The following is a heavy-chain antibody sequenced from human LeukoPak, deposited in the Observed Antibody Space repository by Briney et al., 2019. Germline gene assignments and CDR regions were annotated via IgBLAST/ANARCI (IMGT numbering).Heavy chain of an antibody. Sequence: GGSLTLSCAVSGFTFSGDCMHWARHARGKGVVWVSHINNDGRITKYAESVKGRFTISRDNANNTLYLQMNSLRAEDTALYYCAPVSGDLVNFDYWGQGTLVTVSS. CDR2: INNDGRIT. J-gene: IGHJ4*02. V-gene: IGHV3-74*01. CDR1: GFTFSGDC. D-gene: IGHD3-10*01. CDR3: APVSGDLVNFDY.